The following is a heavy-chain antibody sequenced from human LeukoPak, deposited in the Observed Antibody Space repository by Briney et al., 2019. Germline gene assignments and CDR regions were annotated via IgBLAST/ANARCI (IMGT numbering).Heavy chain of an antibody. J-gene: IGHJ4*02. D-gene: IGHD3-22*01. CDR2: IYYSGST. CDR3: ATYRSTSGYVDS. CDR1: GGSISSYY. V-gene: IGHV4-59*08. Sequence: PSETLSLTCTVSGGSISSYYWSWIRQPPGKGLEWIGYIYYSGSTTYNPSLKSRVTISVDTSKTQFSLKLTSVTAADTAVYYCATYRSTSGYVDSWGQGTLVTVSS.